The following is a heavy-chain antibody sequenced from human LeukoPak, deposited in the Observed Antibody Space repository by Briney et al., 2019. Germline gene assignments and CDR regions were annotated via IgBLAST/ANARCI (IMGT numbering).Heavy chain of an antibody. CDR2: ISYDGSNK. V-gene: IGHV3-30*04. CDR1: GFTFSSYA. CDR3: AREGLYSSTLTAFDI. D-gene: IGHD6-13*01. J-gene: IGHJ3*02. Sequence: GGSLRLSCAASGFTFSSYAMHWVRQAPGKGLEWVAVISYDGSNKYYADSVKGRFTISRDNSKNTLYLQVNSLRAEDTAVYYCAREGLYSSTLTAFDIWGQGTMVTVSS.